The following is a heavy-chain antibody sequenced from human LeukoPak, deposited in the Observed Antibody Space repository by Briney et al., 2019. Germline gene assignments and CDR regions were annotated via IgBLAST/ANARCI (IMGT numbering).Heavy chain of an antibody. V-gene: IGHV1-46*02. CDR3: ARGMKSYFDY. CDR1: GYTFNSYG. CDR2: INPSGGST. D-gene: IGHD2-8*01. Sequence: GASVKVSCKASGYTFNSYGFSWVRQAPGQGLEWMGIINPSGGSTSYAQKFQGRVTMTRDTSTSTVYMELSSLRSEDTAVYYCARGMKSYFDYWGQGTLVTVSS. J-gene: IGHJ4*02.